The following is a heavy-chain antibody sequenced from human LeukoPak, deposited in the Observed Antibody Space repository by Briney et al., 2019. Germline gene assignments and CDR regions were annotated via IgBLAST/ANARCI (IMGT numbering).Heavy chain of an antibody. CDR2: ISYDGSNK. Sequence: PGGSLRLSCAASGFTFSSYAMHWVRQAPGKGLEWVAVISYDGSNKYYADSVKGRFTISRDNSKNTLYLQMNSLRAEDTAVYYCAKGYDVAAAEGPFDYWGQGTLVTVSS. D-gene: IGHD6-13*01. J-gene: IGHJ4*02. CDR1: GFTFSSYA. V-gene: IGHV3-30-3*01. CDR3: AKGYDVAAAEGPFDY.